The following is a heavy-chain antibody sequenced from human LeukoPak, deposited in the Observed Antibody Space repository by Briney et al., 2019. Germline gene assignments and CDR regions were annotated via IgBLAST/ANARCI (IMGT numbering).Heavy chain of an antibody. V-gene: IGHV3-74*01. Sequence: GGSLRLSCAASGFSFSNYWMHWVRQAPGKGLVWVSRINHDGSNTNYADSVKGRFTISRDNAKNTLYLQMNSLRAEDTAVYYCARGIGVAAADGVYSFGNFDYWGQGTLVTVSS. CDR3: ARGIGVAAADGVYSFGNFDY. D-gene: IGHD6-13*01. J-gene: IGHJ4*02. CDR1: GFSFSNYW. CDR2: INHDGSNT.